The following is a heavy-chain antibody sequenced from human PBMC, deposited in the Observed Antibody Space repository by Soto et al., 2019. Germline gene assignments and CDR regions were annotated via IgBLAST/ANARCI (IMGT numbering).Heavy chain of an antibody. V-gene: IGHV3-33*01. CDR3: VIDAYSYGGHQIDY. D-gene: IGHD5-18*01. CDR1: GFTFSNHF. J-gene: IGHJ4*01. CDR2: ISSDGSNK. Sequence: QVQLVESGGGVVQPGRSLRLSCAASGFTFSNHFMHWVRQAPGKGLEGVTTISSDGSNKKYADSVKDRFTISRDNSKDTLYLQLNSLRTEETAVYYCVIDAYSYGGHQIDYWGHGALVPVAS.